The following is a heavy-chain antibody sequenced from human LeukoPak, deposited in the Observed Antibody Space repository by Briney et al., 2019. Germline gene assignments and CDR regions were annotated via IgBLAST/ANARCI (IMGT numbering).Heavy chain of an antibody. Sequence: GESLKISCKGSGYSINNYWIAWVRQMPGKGLEWMGIIYPADSDIRYSPSFQGQVTISADKSISTAYLQWDSLKASDTAMYYCARQEYCSGASCYTWFDPWGQGTLVTVSS. CDR1: GYSINNYW. J-gene: IGHJ5*02. CDR3: ARQEYCSGASCYTWFDP. CDR2: IYPADSDI. D-gene: IGHD2-15*01. V-gene: IGHV5-51*01.